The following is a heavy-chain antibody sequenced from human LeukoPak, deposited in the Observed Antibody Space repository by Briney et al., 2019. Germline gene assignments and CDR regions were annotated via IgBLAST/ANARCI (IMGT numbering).Heavy chain of an antibody. CDR2: ISYDGSNK. J-gene: IGHJ4*02. Sequence: GGSLRLSCAASGFTFSSYAMHWVRQAPGKGLEWVAVISYDGSNKYYADSVKGRFTISRDNSKNTLYLQMNSLRAEDTAVYYCAGDQGSSGYFDYWGQGTLVTVSS. D-gene: IGHD3-22*01. CDR3: AGDQGSSGYFDY. CDR1: GFTFSSYA. V-gene: IGHV3-30-3*01.